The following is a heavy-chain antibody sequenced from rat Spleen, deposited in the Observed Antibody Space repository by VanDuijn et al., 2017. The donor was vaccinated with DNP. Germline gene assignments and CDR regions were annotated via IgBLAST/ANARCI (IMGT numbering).Heavy chain of an antibody. Sequence: EVQLVESGGGVVQPGKSLKLSCAASGFTFSNYGMAWVRQAPTKGLEWVASITNSGGSTYYRDSVKGRFTISRDNAKSTLYLQIDSLRSEDTATYYCATRPSGSFDYWGQGVMVTVSS. CDR2: ITNSGGST. CDR1: GFTFSNYG. J-gene: IGHJ2*01. V-gene: IGHV5S23*01. D-gene: IGHD5-1*01. CDR3: ATRPSGSFDY.